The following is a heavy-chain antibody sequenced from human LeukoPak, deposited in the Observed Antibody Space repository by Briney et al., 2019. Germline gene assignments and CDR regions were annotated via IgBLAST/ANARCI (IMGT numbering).Heavy chain of an antibody. CDR3: ARTYCSGGSCHPTFDY. J-gene: IGHJ4*02. CDR2: ISSSSSYI. V-gene: IGHV3-21*01. CDR1: GFTFSSYS. Sequence: PGGSLRLSCAASGFTFSSYSKNWVRQAPGKGLEWVSSISSSSSYIYYADSVKGRFTISRDNAKNSLYLQMNSLRAEDTAVYYCARTYCSGGSCHPTFDYWGQGTLVTVSS. D-gene: IGHD2-15*01.